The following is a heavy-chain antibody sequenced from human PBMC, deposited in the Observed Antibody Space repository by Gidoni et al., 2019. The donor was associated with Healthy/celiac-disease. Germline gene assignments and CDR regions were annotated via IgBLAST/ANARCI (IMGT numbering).Heavy chain of an antibody. CDR2: INHSGST. Sequence: QVQLQQWGAGLLKPSETLSLTCAVYGGSFSGYYWSWIRQPPGKGLEWIGEINHSGSTNYNPSLKSRVTISVDTSKNQFSLKLSSVTAADTAVYYCASLGYCSSTSCYTFDPWGQGTLVTVSS. V-gene: IGHV4-34*01. D-gene: IGHD2-2*02. J-gene: IGHJ5*02. CDR1: GGSFSGYY. CDR3: ASLGYCSSTSCYTFDP.